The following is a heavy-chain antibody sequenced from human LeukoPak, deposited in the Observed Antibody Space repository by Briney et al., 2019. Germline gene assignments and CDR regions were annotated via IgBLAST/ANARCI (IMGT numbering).Heavy chain of an antibody. J-gene: IGHJ5*02. CDR1: GYTFTGYY. D-gene: IGHD3-3*01. CDR3: ARVGLSEITIFGVAGEDWFDP. CDR2: INPNSGGT. V-gene: IGHV1-2*02. Sequence: ASVKVSCKASGYTFTGYYMHWVRQAPGQGLEWMGWINPNSGGTNYAQKFQGRVTMTRDTSISTAYMELSRLRSDDTAVYYCARVGLSEITIFGVAGEDWFDPWGQGTLVTVSS.